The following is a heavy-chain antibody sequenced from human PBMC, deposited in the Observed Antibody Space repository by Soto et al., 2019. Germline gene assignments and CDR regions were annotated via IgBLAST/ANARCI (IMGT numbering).Heavy chain of an antibody. J-gene: IGHJ6*02. CDR2: IWFDGSKQ. V-gene: IGHV3-33*01. Sequence: VQLVESGGGVVQPGGSLRLSCAASGLRFSSYGIHWVRQAPGKGLQWVAVIWFDGSKQYYADSVKGRFNISRDNSKNTVYLQMNSLRADDTAVYYCARELLYGSGSRDFHYYGMDVWGQGTTVTVSS. CDR3: ARELLYGSGSRDFHYYGMDV. D-gene: IGHD3-10*01. CDR1: GLRFSSYG.